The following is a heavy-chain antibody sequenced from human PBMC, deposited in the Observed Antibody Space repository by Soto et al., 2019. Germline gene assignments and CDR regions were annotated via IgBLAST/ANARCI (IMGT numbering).Heavy chain of an antibody. D-gene: IGHD3-22*01. V-gene: IGHV3-21*01. CDR1: GFTFSSYS. Sequence: GGSLRLSCAASGFTFSSYSMNWVRQAPGKGLEWVSSISSSSSYIYYADSVKGRFTISRDNAKNSLYLQMDSLRAEDTAVYYCARVYYDSSGYPTGAFDIWGQGTMVTVSS. CDR3: ARVYYDSSGYPTGAFDI. CDR2: ISSSSSYI. J-gene: IGHJ3*02.